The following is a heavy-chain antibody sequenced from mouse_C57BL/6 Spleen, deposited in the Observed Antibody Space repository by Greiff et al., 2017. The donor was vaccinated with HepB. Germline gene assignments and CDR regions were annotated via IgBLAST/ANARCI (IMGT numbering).Heavy chain of an antibody. Sequence: VKLQESGPELVKPGASVKISCKASGYAFSSSWMNWVKQRPGKGLEWIGRIYPGDGDTNYNGKFKGKATLTADKSSSTAYMQLSSLTSEDSAVYFCGKIYYGNYCAMGFGGQGTSVTVSS. CDR2: IYPGDGDT. D-gene: IGHD2-1*01. CDR1: GYAFSSSW. CDR3: GKIYYGNYCAMGF. V-gene: IGHV1-82*01. J-gene: IGHJ4*01.